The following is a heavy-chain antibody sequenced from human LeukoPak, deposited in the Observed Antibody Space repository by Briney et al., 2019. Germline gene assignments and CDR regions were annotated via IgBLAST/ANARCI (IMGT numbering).Heavy chain of an antibody. CDR1: GYTFTGYY. J-gene: IGHJ4*02. CDR3: ARGFHYYDSSGLEPFYYFDY. Sequence: GASVKVSCKASGYTFTGYYMHWVRQAPGQGLEWMGWINPNSGGTNYAQKFQGRVTMTRDTSISTAYMELSRLRSDDTAVYYCARGFHYYDSSGLEPFYYFDYWGQGTLVTVSS. V-gene: IGHV1-2*02. D-gene: IGHD3-22*01. CDR2: INPNSGGT.